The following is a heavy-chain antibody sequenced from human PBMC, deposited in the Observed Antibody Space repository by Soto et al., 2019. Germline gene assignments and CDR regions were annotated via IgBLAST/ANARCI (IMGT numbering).Heavy chain of an antibody. D-gene: IGHD3-3*01. CDR3: AKAGGDFGVVIHDYYYYGMDV. CDR1: GFTFSSYG. V-gene: IGHV3-30*18. Sequence: QVQLVESGRGVVQPGRSLRLSCAASGFTFSSYGMHWVRQAPGKGLEWVAVISYDGSNKYYADSVKGRFTISRDNSKNALYLQMNSLRAEDTAVYYCAKAGGDFGVVIHDYYYYGMDVWGQGTTVTVSS. CDR2: ISYDGSNK. J-gene: IGHJ6*02.